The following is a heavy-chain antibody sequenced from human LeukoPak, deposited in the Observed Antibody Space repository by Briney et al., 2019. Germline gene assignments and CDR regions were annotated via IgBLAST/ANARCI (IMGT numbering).Heavy chain of an antibody. CDR3: ARWYDPWFRGYYYYYYGMDV. J-gene: IGHJ6*02. V-gene: IGHV4-34*01. CDR1: GGSFSGYY. D-gene: IGHD3-10*01. Sequence: SETLSLTCAVYGGSFSGYYWSWIRQPPGKGLEWIGEINHSGSTNYNPSLKSRVTISVDTSRNQFSLKLSSVTAADTAVYYCARWYDPWFRGYYYYYYGMDVWGQGTTVTVSS. CDR2: INHSGST.